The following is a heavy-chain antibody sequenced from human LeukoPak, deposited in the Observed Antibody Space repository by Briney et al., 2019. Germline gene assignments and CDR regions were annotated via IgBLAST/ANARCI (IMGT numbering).Heavy chain of an antibody. D-gene: IGHD2-21*02. J-gene: IGHJ4*02. CDR1: GFTFSDAW. CDR3: TSDSPGGYSYLLDY. Sequence: GGSLRLSCAASGFTFSDAWMNWVRQAPGKGLEWVARFKSKAAGGTTDYAAPVKGRFTISRDDSKNMVYLQMDSLETEDTAVYYCTSDSPGGYSYLLDYWGRGTLVTVSS. CDR2: FKSKAAGGTT. V-gene: IGHV3-15*01.